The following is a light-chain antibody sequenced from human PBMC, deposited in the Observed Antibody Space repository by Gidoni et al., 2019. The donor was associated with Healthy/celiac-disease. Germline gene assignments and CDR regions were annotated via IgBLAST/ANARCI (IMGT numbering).Light chain of an antibody. CDR2: RAS. J-gene: IGKJ4*01. V-gene: IGKV4-1*01. CDR3: QQCYSTPPT. Sequence: DIVMTQSPDSLAVSLGERATINCKSSQSVLFSSDNKNYLTWYQQKPGQPPKLLIYRASTRESGVPDRFSGSGSGTDFTLTISSLQAEDVAVYYCQQCYSTPPTFGGGTKVEIK. CDR1: QSVLFSSDNKNY.